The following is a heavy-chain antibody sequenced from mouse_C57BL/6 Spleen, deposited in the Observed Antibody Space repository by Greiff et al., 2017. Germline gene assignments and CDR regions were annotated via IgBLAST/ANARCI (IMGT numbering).Heavy chain of an antibody. Sequence: QVQLQQPGTELVKPGASVKLSCKASGYTFTSYWMHWVKQRPGQGLEWIGNINPSNGGTNYNEKFKSKATPTVDKSSSTAYMQLSSLTSEDSAVYYCARLDSSGPWAMDYWGQGTSVTVSS. CDR2: INPSNGGT. V-gene: IGHV1-53*01. J-gene: IGHJ4*01. D-gene: IGHD3-2*02. CDR1: GYTFTSYW. CDR3: ARLDSSGPWAMDY.